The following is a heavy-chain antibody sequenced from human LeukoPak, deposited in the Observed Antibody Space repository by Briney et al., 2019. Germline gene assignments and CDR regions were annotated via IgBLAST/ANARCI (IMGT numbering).Heavy chain of an antibody. Sequence: SETLSLTCAVYGGSFSSHHWSWIRQPPGKGLEWIGEINHGGSTNYNPSLKSRVTISVDTSKNQFSLKLSSVTAADTAMYYCAREVYFDLWGRGTLVTVSS. J-gene: IGHJ2*01. V-gene: IGHV4-34*01. CDR2: INHGGST. CDR3: AREVYFDL. CDR1: GGSFSSHH.